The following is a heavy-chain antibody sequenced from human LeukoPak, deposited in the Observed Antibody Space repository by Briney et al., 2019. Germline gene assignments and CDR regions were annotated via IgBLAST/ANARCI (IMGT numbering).Heavy chain of an antibody. Sequence: GGSLRLSCAASGFTFSSYSMNWVRQAPGKGLEWVSSISSSSSYIYYADSVKGRFTISRDNAKNSLYLQMNSLRAEDTAVYYCARDSRYCSSTSCHRLYYFDYWGQGTLVTVSS. D-gene: IGHD2-2*01. V-gene: IGHV3-21*01. CDR2: ISSSSSYI. J-gene: IGHJ4*02. CDR3: ARDSRYCSSTSCHRLYYFDY. CDR1: GFTFSSYS.